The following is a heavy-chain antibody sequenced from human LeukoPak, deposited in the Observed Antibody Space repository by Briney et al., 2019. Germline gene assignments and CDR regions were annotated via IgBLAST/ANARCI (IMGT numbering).Heavy chain of an antibody. V-gene: IGHV3-48*03. CDR2: ISSSSSTI. Sequence: GGSLRLSCAASGFTFSSCEMNWVRQAPGKGLEWVSYISSSSSTIYYADSVKGRFTISRDNAKNSLYLQMNSLRAEDTAVYYCAELGITMIGGVWGKGTTVTISS. D-gene: IGHD3-10*02. CDR1: GFTFSSCE. CDR3: AELGITMIGGV. J-gene: IGHJ6*04.